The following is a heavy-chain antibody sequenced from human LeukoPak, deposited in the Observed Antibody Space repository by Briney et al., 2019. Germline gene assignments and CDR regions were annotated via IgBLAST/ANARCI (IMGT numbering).Heavy chain of an antibody. V-gene: IGHV3-23*01. D-gene: IGHD6-19*01. CDR1: GFTFSTFA. J-gene: IGHJ5*02. CDR3: AKDSKAGIPPSWFDP. Sequence: GGSLRLSCAASGFTFSTFAMIWVRQPPGKGLEWVSSIFPSGGEIHYADSVRGRFTISRDNSKNTLYLQMNSLRAEDTAVYYCAKDSKAGIPPSWFDPWGQGTLVTVSS. CDR2: IFPSGGEI.